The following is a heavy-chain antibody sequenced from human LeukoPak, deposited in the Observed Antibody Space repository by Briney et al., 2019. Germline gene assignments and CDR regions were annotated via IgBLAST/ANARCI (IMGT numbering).Heavy chain of an antibody. Sequence: SETLSLTCTVSGCSLSSYYWSWIRKPPGKGLEWIGYIHYSANTNYNPSLKSRVTISLDTSKNQFSLKLSSVTAADTAVYYCARSRGGYGDYGSWFDPWGQGTLVAVSS. CDR1: GCSLSSYY. CDR3: ARSRGGYGDYGSWFDP. D-gene: IGHD4-17*01. CDR2: IHYSANT. V-gene: IGHV4-59*01. J-gene: IGHJ5*02.